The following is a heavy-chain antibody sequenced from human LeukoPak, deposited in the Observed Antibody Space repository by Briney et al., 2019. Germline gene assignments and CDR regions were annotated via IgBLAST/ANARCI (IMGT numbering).Heavy chain of an antibody. J-gene: IGHJ4*02. Sequence: GGSLRLSCAASGFTFSSYAMSWVRQAPGKGLEWVSAISGSGGSTYYADSVKGRFTISRDNSKNTLYLQMNSLRAEDTAVYYCAKLWGNYYDNSGDDYWGQGTLVTVSS. D-gene: IGHD3-22*01. V-gene: IGHV3-23*01. CDR2: ISGSGGST. CDR1: GFTFSSYA. CDR3: AKLWGNYYDNSGDDY.